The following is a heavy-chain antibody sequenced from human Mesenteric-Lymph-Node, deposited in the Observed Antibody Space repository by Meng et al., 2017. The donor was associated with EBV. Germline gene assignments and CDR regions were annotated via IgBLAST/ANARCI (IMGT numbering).Heavy chain of an antibody. J-gene: IGHJ4*02. Sequence: QLHCAGPVMGKPSDNLTLAFTCSGGAISSISYYWGWIGQPPGKGLEWIGSIYDSGSTYYNPSLKSRVTMSVDTSKIQFSLKLSSVTAANTAVYYCARPDSSSCIHFDYWCQGTLVTVSS. CDR2: IYDSGST. V-gene: IGHV4-39*01. CDR3: ARPDSSSCIHFDY. D-gene: IGHD6-13*01. CDR1: GGAISSISYY.